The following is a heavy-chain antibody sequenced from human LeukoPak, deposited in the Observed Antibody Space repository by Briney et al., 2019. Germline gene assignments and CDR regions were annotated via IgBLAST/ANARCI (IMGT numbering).Heavy chain of an antibody. J-gene: IGHJ5*02. CDR3: ARRKPYSSYRGWFDP. CDR1: GGSFSGYY. V-gene: IGHV4-34*01. Sequence: SETLSLTCAVYGGSFSGYYWSWIRQPPGKGLEWIGEINHSGSTNYNPSLKSRVTISVDTSKNQFSLKLSSVTAADTAVYYCARRKPYSSYRGWFDPWGQGTLVTVSS. D-gene: IGHD6-19*01. CDR2: INHSGST.